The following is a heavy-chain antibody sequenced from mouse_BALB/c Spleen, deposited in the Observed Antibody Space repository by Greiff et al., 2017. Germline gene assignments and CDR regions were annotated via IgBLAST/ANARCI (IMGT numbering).Heavy chain of an antibody. CDR3: ARFLRLWYFDV. CDR2: IWSGGST. Sequence: VKLVESGPGLVQPSQSLSITCTVSGFSLTSYGVHWVRQSPGKGLEWLGVIWSGGSTDYNAAFISRLSISKDNSKSQVFFKMNSLQANDTAIYYCARFLRLWYFDVWGAGTTVTVSS. CDR1: GFSLTSYG. D-gene: IGHD1-2*01. J-gene: IGHJ1*01. V-gene: IGHV2-2*02.